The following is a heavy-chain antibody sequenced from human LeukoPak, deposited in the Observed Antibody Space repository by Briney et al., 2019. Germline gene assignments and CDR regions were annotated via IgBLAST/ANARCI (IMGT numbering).Heavy chain of an antibody. CDR3: AELGITMIGGV. D-gene: IGHD3-10*02. V-gene: IGHV3-48*03. Sequence: PGGTLRLSCAASEFTSSSYEMNWVRQAPGQELEWFSYISRSGSTIHYADSVKGRFTISRDKAKHSLYLQMNSLRAEDTAVYYCAELGITMIGGVWGKGTTVTISS. CDR1: EFTSSSYE. CDR2: ISRSGSTI. J-gene: IGHJ6*04.